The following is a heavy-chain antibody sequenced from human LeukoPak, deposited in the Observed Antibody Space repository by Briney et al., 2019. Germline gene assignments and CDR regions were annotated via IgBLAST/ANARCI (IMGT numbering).Heavy chain of an antibody. CDR1: GFTFSSYA. V-gene: IGHV3-30*04. J-gene: IGHJ4*02. Sequence: GGSLRLSCAASGFTFSSYAMHWVRQAPGKGLEWVAVISYDGSNKYYADSVKGRFTISRDNSKNTLYLQTNSLRAEDTAVYYCARGRIVGASHDYWGQGTLVTVSS. CDR3: ARGRIVGASHDY. CDR2: ISYDGSNK. D-gene: IGHD1-26*01.